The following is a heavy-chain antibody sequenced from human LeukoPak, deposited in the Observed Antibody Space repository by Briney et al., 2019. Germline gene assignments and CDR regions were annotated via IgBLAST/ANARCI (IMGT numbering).Heavy chain of an antibody. CDR2: ISYDGSNK. V-gene: IGHV3-30*04. J-gene: IGHJ3*02. CDR1: GFTFSTYA. D-gene: IGHD2-15*01. Sequence: PGGFLRLSCAASGFTFSTYAMHWVRQAPGKGLEWVAVISYDGSNKYYADSVKGRFTISRDNSKNTLYLQMNSLRAEDTAVYYCAREGYCSGGSCEDAFDIWGQGTMVTVSS. CDR3: AREGYCSGGSCEDAFDI.